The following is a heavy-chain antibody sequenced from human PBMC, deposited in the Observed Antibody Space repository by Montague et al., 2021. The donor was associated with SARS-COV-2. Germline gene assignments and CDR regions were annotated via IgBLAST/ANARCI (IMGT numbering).Heavy chain of an antibody. Sequence: SETLSLTCTVSGGSISNYYWGWIRQPPGRGLEWIGYIYYSGSTDXSPSFKSRVTISLDTSKNQFSLKVTSVTAADTAVYYCARGGGYYNYGLDVWGPGTTVTVSS. CDR3: ARGGGYYNYGLDV. CDR1: GGSISNYY. V-gene: IGHV4-59*01. D-gene: IGHD3-22*01. J-gene: IGHJ6*02. CDR2: IYYSGST.